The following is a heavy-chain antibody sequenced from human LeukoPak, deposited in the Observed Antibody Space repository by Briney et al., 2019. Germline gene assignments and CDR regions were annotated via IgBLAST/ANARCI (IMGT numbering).Heavy chain of an antibody. V-gene: IGHV3-48*03. Sequence: PGGSLRLSCAASGFTFSSYEMNWVRQAPGKGLEWVSYISSSGSTIYYADSVKGRFTISRDNAKNSLYLQMNSLRAEDTAVYYCARTGGWYGNWFDPWGQGTLVTVSS. CDR1: GFTFSSYE. D-gene: IGHD6-19*01. J-gene: IGHJ5*02. CDR3: ARTGGWYGNWFDP. CDR2: ISSSGSTI.